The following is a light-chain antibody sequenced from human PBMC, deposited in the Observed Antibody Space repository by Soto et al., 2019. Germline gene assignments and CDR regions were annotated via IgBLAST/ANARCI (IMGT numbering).Light chain of an antibody. J-gene: IGKJ3*01. CDR2: GAS. Sequence: EIVMTQSPGTLSLSPGERATLSCRASQSVSSNFLAWYQQRPGQAPRLLMDGASSRAAGIPDRFSGSGSGTDCTLTISRLEPEDFAVYYRHHYGRSAIFTFGPGTTVDIK. CDR3: HHYGRSAIFT. CDR1: QSVSSNF. V-gene: IGKV3-20*01.